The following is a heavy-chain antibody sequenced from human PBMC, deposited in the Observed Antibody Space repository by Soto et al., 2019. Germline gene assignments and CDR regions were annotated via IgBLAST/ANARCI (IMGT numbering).Heavy chain of an antibody. CDR3: AKGSLYDGMDV. V-gene: IGHV3-30*18. CDR2: ISYDGSNK. D-gene: IGHD2-2*02. CDR1: GFTFSSYG. J-gene: IGHJ6*02. Sequence: PVGSLRLSCAASGFTFSSYGMHWVRQAPGKGLEWVAVISYDGSNKYYADSVKGRFTISRDNSKNTLYLQMNSLRAEDTAVYYCAKGSLYDGMDVCGQRTTVTVSS.